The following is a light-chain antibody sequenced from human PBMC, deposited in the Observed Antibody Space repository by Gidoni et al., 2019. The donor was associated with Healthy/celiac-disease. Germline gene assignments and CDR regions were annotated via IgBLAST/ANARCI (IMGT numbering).Light chain of an antibody. Sequence: IVLTQSPGTLSLSPGERATLSCRASQSVSSSYLAWYHQKPGQAPRLLIYGASSRATGIPDRLSGSGSGTDLTLTISRLEPEDFAVYYCQQYGSSPITFGQGTQLEIK. J-gene: IGKJ5*01. CDR3: QQYGSSPIT. CDR1: QSVSSSY. V-gene: IGKV3-20*01. CDR2: GAS.